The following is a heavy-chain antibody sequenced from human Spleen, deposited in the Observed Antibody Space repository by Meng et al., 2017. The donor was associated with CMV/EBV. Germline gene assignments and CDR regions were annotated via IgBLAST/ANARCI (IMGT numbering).Heavy chain of an antibody. CDR2: IIPIFGTA. CDR3: ATSGRYYYYYGMDV. CDR1: RGTFSSYA. J-gene: IGHJ6*02. Sequence: SVKVSCKASRGTFSSYAISWVRQAPGQGLEWMGGIIPIFGTANYAQKFQGRVTITTDESTSTAYMELSSLRSEDTAVYYCATSGRYYYYYGMDVWGQGTTVTVSS. V-gene: IGHV1-69*05. D-gene: IGHD6-25*01.